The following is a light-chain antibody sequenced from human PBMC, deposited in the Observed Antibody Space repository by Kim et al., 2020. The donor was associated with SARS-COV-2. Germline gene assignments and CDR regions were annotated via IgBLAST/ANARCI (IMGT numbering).Light chain of an antibody. V-gene: IGLV1-44*01. CDR2: SNK. CDR3: ASWDDGLNGWV. CDR1: SSSVGSNT. J-gene: IGLJ3*02. Sequence: GQRVTLPCSGSSSSVGSNTVHWYQQLPGTAPKLLIHSNKQRPSGVPDRFSGSRSGTSASLAISGLQSEDEADYYCASWDDGLNGWVFGGGTKLTVL.